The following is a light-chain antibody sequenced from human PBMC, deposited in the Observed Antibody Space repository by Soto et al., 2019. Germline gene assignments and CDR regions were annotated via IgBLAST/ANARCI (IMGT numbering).Light chain of an antibody. J-gene: IGKJ1*01. CDR1: QYINTR. Sequence: IVFTHSPATLSSFPGDRVTLSCRASQYINTRLAWYQHRPGQAPRLLIYQTSIRAAGIPARFSASGSGTDFTLTISDVQPEDFALYYCHQRQSSHRTFGQGTKVDIK. V-gene: IGKV3D-11*01. CDR2: QTS. CDR3: HQRQSSHRT.